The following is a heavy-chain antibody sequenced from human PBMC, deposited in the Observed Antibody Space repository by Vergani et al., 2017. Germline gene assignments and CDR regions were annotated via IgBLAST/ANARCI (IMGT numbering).Heavy chain of an antibody. CDR2: IKSDGRK. CDR1: GFRVTTYY. Sequence: VELLESGGGLAQPGGSLRVSCSASGFRVTTYYMSWLRQAPGKGLEWVSVIKSDGRKSYAESVRGRFTISRDNAKNSLYLDMSSLRAEDTAVYYCVRDVRVSRTWGQGTLVAVSS. CDR3: VRDVRVSRT. J-gene: IGHJ3*01. V-gene: IGHV3-66*01.